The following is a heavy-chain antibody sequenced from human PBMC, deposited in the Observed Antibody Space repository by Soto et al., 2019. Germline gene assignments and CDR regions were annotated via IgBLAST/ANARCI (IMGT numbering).Heavy chain of an antibody. CDR3: ARMYSSGSGWFHP. Sequence: SETLSLTCFVSGYPITAGGYYWSWIRHHPGKGLEWIGSFYSSGSIIYNPSLRSRVSISGDTSSNQFSMSLTSVTAADTARYYCARMYSSGSGWFHPWGQGTLVTVSS. CDR2: FYSSGSI. V-gene: IGHV4-31*03. J-gene: IGHJ5*02. CDR1: GYPITAGGYY. D-gene: IGHD6-19*01.